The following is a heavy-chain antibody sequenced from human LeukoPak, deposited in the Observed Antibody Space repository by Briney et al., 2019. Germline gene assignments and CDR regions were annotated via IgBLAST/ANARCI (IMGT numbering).Heavy chain of an antibody. V-gene: IGHV1-24*01. D-gene: IGHD3-10*01. Sequence: ASVKVSCKVSGYTLTELSMHWVRQAPGKGLEWMGGFDPEDGETIYAQKFQGRVTMTRNTSISTAYMELSSLRSEDTAVYYCARAPRGYFDYWGQGTLVTVSS. CDR3: ARAPRGYFDY. CDR2: FDPEDGET. CDR1: GYTLTELS. J-gene: IGHJ4*02.